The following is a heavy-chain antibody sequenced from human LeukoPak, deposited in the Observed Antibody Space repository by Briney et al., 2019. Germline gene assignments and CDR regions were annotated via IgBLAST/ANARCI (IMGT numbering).Heavy chain of an antibody. J-gene: IGHJ6*02. Sequence: ASVKVSCKASGYTFTSYGISWVRQAPGQGLEWMGWIGAYNGNTNYAQKLQGRVTMTTDTSTSTAYMELRSLRSDDTAVYYCARDTLSRFGEYPRVSKRYYYYGMDVWGQGTTVTVSS. CDR1: GYTFTSYG. CDR3: ARDTLSRFGEYPRVSKRYYYYGMDV. CDR2: IGAYNGNT. V-gene: IGHV1-18*01. D-gene: IGHD3-10*02.